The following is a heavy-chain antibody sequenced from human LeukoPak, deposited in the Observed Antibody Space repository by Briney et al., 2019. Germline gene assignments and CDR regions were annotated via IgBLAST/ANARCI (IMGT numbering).Heavy chain of an antibody. D-gene: IGHD4-17*01. CDR1: GSTFSSNS. Sequence: GGSLRLSCAASGSTFSSNSMNWVRQAPGKGLEWVSSISSSSSYIYYADSVKGRFTISRDNAKNSLYLQMNSLRAEDTAVYYCARGGSYAYFDYWGQGTLVTVSS. J-gene: IGHJ4*02. CDR2: ISSSSSYI. V-gene: IGHV3-21*01. CDR3: ARGGSYAYFDY.